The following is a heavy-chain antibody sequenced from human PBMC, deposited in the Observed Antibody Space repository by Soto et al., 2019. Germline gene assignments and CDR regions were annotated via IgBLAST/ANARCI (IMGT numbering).Heavy chain of an antibody. CDR2: VIPKASQP. V-gene: IGHV1-69*01. CDR1: GGTFSSYA. Sequence: QVQLVQSGAEVKKPGSSVTVSCTASGGTFSSYAVSWVRQAPGQGLEWMGVVIPKASQPKYAQKFQGRVTITADYSTAYMEVRSLRADDTAVYYCARESSSPNYFYDGMDVWGQGTTVIVSS. CDR3: ARESSSPNYFYDGMDV. J-gene: IGHJ6*02. D-gene: IGHD6-6*01.